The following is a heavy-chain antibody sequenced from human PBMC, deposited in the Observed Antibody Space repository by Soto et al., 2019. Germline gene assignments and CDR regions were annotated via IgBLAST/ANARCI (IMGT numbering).Heavy chain of an antibody. Sequence: EVQLLESGGGLVQPGGSLRLSCAASGFTLRSYAMGWVRQAPGKGLEWVSGISASGGDTYYADSVKGRFTISRDISKNTLYLQMSSLRADDTAVYYCAPMGVWGQGTTVTVSS. CDR2: ISASGGDT. CDR3: APMGV. V-gene: IGHV3-23*01. J-gene: IGHJ6*02. CDR1: GFTLRSYA.